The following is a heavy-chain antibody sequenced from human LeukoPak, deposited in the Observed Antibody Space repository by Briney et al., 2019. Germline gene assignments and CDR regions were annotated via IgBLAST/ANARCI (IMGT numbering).Heavy chain of an antibody. CDR3: ARHRGSSWYGGWFDP. D-gene: IGHD6-13*01. J-gene: IGHJ5*02. Sequence: PSETLSLTCTVSGGSISSYYWSLIRQPPGKGLEWIGYIYYSGSTNYNPSLKSRVTISVDTSKNQFSLKLSSVTAADTAVYYCARHRGSSWYGGWFDPWGQGTLVTVSS. V-gene: IGHV4-59*08. CDR2: IYYSGST. CDR1: GGSISSYY.